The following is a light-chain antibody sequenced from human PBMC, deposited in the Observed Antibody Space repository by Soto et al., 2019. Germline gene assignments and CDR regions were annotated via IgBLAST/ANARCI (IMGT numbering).Light chain of an antibody. J-gene: IGLJ1*01. CDR3: SSYTRSSTSYV. Sequence: QSALTQPASVSGSPGQSITISCTGTSSDVGGYNYVSWYQQHPGKAPKLMIYEVSNRPSRVSNRFSGSKSGNTASLTISGLQAEDDADYYCSSYTRSSTSYVCGTGTKLTVL. CDR1: SSDVGGYNY. CDR2: EVS. V-gene: IGLV2-14*01.